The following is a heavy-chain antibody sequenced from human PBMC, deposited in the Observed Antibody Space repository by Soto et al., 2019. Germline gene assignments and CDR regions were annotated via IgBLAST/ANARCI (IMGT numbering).Heavy chain of an antibody. CDR1: GYSFTSYW. J-gene: IGHJ6*02. D-gene: IGHD6-13*01. Sequence: GESLKISCKGSGYSFTSYWISWVRQMPGKGLEWMGRIDPSDSYTNYSPSFQGHVTISADKSISTAYLQWSSLKASDTAMYYCARSPPPPSLTPHSSSWYVDYYYYGMDVWGQGTTVTVSS. CDR2: IDPSDSYT. CDR3: ARSPPPPSLTPHSSSWYVDYYYYGMDV. V-gene: IGHV5-10-1*01.